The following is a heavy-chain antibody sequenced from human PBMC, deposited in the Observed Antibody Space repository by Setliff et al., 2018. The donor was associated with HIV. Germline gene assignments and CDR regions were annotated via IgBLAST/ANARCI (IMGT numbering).Heavy chain of an antibody. CDR3: ARGHCSGGSCLGLISY. V-gene: IGHV3-23*01. J-gene: IGHJ4*02. D-gene: IGHD2-15*01. Sequence: PGGSLRLSCAASGFTFSSYAMSWVRQAPGKGLEWVSVISGSGGTTYYADSVKGRFTISRDNSKNTVFLQMNSLRAEDTAVYYCARGHCSGGSCLGLISYWGQGTLVTVSS. CDR2: ISGSGGTT. CDR1: GFTFSSYA.